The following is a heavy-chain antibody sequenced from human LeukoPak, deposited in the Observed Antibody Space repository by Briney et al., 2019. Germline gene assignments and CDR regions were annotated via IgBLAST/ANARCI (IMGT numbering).Heavy chain of an antibody. D-gene: IGHD4-17*01. CDR1: GYTFTGYY. J-gene: IGHJ4*02. CDR3: ARVRGMTTASFGY. CDR2: MNPNSGNT. V-gene: IGHV1-8*02. Sequence: ASVKVSCKASGYTFTGYYMHWVRQATGQGLEWMGWMNPNSGNTGYAQKFQGRVTMTRNTSISTAYMELSSLRSEDTAVYYCARVRGMTTASFGYWGQGTLVTVSS.